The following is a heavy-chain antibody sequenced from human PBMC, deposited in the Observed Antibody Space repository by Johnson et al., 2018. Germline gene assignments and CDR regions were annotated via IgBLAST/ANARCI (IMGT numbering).Heavy chain of an antibody. CDR2: ISSSSSTI. V-gene: IGHV3-48*01. CDR1: GFTFSSYS. D-gene: IGHD6-13*01. CDR3: ARLAAGAFDI. Sequence: VQLVQSGGGLVQPGGSLRLSCAASGFTFSSYSMNWVRQAPGKGVEWVSYISSSSSTIYYADSVKGRFTISRDNAKNSLYLQMNSLRAEDTAVYYWARLAAGAFDIWGQGTMVTVSS. J-gene: IGHJ3*02.